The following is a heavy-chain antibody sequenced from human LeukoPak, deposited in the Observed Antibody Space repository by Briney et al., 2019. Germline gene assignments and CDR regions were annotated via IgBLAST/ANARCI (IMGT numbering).Heavy chain of an antibody. J-gene: IGHJ6*03. D-gene: IGHD3-10*01. V-gene: IGHV1-2*02. Sequence: GASVKVSCKASGYTFTGYYMHWVRQAPGQGLEWMGWINPNSGGTNYAQKFQGRVTMTRDTSISTAYMELSRLRSDDTAVYYCARGPDTLLWFGESYYMDVWGKGTTVTVSS. CDR1: GYTFTGYY. CDR2: INPNSGGT. CDR3: ARGPDTLLWFGESYYMDV.